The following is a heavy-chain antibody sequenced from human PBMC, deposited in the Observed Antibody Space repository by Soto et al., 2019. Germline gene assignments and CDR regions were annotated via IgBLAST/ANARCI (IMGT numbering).Heavy chain of an antibody. V-gene: IGHV3-23*01. D-gene: IGHD2-21*02. J-gene: IGHJ4*02. CDR1: GFTFSNYA. Sequence: EVHLLESGGGLVQPGGALRLSCAASGFTFSNYAMNWVRQAPGKGLEWVSSFYDNGGSYTYYADSVKGRFTISRDDSKNTLFLQMDSLSAEDTAVYYCAKDRCGGDCYFFDSWGQGTLVTVSS. CDR2: FYDNGGSYT. CDR3: AKDRCGGDCYFFDS.